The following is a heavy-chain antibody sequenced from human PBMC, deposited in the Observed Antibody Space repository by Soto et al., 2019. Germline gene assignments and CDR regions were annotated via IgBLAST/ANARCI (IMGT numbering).Heavy chain of an antibody. Sequence: GASVKVSCKASGYTFTSYDMHWVRQAPGQRLEWMGWMNPNSGNTGYAQKFQGRVTMTRNTSISTAYMELSSLRSEDTAVYYCARTLYGDNVDYWGQGTLVTVSS. CDR1: GYTFTSYD. CDR3: ARTLYGDNVDY. D-gene: IGHD4-17*01. J-gene: IGHJ4*02. V-gene: IGHV1-8*02. CDR2: MNPNSGNT.